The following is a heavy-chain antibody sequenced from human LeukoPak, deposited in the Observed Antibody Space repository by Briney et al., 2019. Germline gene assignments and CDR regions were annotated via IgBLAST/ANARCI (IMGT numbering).Heavy chain of an antibody. D-gene: IGHD2-2*01. CDR3: ARGRGRYQLLLFHYYYYYMDV. J-gene: IGHJ6*03. V-gene: IGHV1-8*01. Sequence: GASVKVSCKASGYTFTSYDINWVRQATGQGLEWMGWMNPNSGNTGYAQKFQGRVTMTRSTSISTAYMELSSLRSEDTAVYYCARGRGRYQLLLFHYYYYYMDVWGKGTTVTISS. CDR2: MNPNSGNT. CDR1: GYTFTSYD.